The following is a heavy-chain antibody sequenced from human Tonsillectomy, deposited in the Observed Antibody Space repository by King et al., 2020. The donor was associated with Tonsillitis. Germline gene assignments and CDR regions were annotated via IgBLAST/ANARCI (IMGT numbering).Heavy chain of an antibody. V-gene: IGHV3-21*01. J-gene: IGHJ3*02. CDR1: GFTFSNYN. Sequence: VQLVESGGGLVKPGGSLRLSCAASGFTFSNYNMNWVRQAPGKGLEWVSSLSSSTYIDYADSVKGRFTISRDNAKNSLYLQMNSLRAEDTAVYYCARPRYSGYDNAFDIWGQGTMVTVSS. CDR2: LSSSTYI. CDR3: ARPRYSGYDNAFDI. D-gene: IGHD5-12*01.